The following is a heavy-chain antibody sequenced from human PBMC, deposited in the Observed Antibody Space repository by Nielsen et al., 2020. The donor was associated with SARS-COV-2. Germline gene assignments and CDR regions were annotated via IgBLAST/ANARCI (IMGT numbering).Heavy chain of an antibody. J-gene: IGHJ6*02. D-gene: IGHD6-19*01. Sequence: GGSLRLSCAASGFTVSSNYMSWVRQAPGKGLEWVSVIYSGGSTYYADSMKGRFTISRDNSKNTLYLQMNSLRAEDTAVYYCARDFPYSSGWDYYYGMDVWGQGTTVTVSS. V-gene: IGHV3-53*01. CDR1: GFTVSSNY. CDR2: IYSGGST. CDR3: ARDFPYSSGWDYYYGMDV.